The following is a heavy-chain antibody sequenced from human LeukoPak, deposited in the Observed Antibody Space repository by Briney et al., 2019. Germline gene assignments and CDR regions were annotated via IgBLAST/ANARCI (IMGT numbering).Heavy chain of an antibody. CDR2: IKSKTDGGTT. Sequence: GGSLRLSCTAPGFSFSNTWMSWVRQAPGKGLEWVGRIKSKTDGGTTDYAAPVKGRFTISRDDSKNTLYLQMNSLKTEDTVVYYCTTYPGPYYYDSSGYYPWGQGTLVTVSS. V-gene: IGHV3-15*01. D-gene: IGHD3-22*01. J-gene: IGHJ4*02. CDR3: TTYPGPYYYDSSGYYP. CDR1: GFSFSNTW.